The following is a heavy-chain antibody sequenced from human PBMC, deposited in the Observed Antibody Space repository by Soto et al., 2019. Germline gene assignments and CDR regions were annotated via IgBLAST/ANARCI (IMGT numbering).Heavy chain of an antibody. D-gene: IGHD3-22*01. V-gene: IGHV3-30-3*01. CDR1: GFTFSSYA. Sequence: GGSLRLSCAASGFTFSSYAMHWVRQAPGKGLEWVAVISYDGSNKYYADSVKGRFTISRGNSKNTLYLQMNSLRAEDTAVYYCARIPSTYYYDSSGYYYPFDYWGQGTLVTVSS. J-gene: IGHJ4*02. CDR3: ARIPSTYYYDSSGYYYPFDY. CDR2: ISYDGSNK.